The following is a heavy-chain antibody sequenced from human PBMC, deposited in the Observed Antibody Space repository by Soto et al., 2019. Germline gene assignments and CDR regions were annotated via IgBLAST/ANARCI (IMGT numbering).Heavy chain of an antibody. CDR1: GFTFSSYA. D-gene: IGHD2-15*01. CDR3: AKDHGSCCLKYFKH. V-gene: IGHV3-23*01. CDR2: ISGSGGST. J-gene: IGHJ1*01. Sequence: EVQLLESGGGLVQPGGSLRLSCAASGFTFSSYAMSWVRQAPGKGLEWVSAISGSGGSTYYADSVKGRFTISRDNSKTTLYLQMNSLRDEDTDVYYCAKDHGSCCLKYFKHWGQGTLVTVSS.